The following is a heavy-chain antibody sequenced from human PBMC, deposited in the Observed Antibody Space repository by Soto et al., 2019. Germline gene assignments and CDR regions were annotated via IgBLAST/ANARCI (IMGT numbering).Heavy chain of an antibody. CDR3: ARDRTTLLTGSVNWFDP. D-gene: IGHD3-9*01. V-gene: IGHV3-21*01. CDR1: GFTFSSYS. J-gene: IGHJ5*02. CDR2: ISSSSSYI. Sequence: ESGGGLVKPGGSLRLSCAASGFTFSSYSMNWVRQAPGKGLEWVSSISSSSSYIYYADSVKGRFTISRDNAKNSLYLQMNSLRAEDTAVYYCARDRTTLLTGSVNWFDPWGQGTLVTVSS.